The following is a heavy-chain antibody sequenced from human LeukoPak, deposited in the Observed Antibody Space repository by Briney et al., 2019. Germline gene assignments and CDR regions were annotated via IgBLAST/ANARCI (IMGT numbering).Heavy chain of an antibody. J-gene: IGHJ4*02. Sequence: GGSLRLSCAASGFTFDDYAMHWVRQAPGKGLEWVSGISWNSGSIGYADSVKGRFTISRDNAKNSLYLQMNSLRAEDTALYYCAKDSLGSSWYGGYFDYWGQGTLVTVSS. CDR3: AKDSLGSSWYGGYFDY. V-gene: IGHV3-9*01. CDR1: GFTFDDYA. D-gene: IGHD6-13*01. CDR2: ISWNSGSI.